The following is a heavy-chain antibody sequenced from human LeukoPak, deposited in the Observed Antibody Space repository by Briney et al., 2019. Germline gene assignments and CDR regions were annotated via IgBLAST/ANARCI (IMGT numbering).Heavy chain of an antibody. V-gene: IGHV1-3*01. D-gene: IGHD6-19*01. CDR1: GYTFTSYA. CDR3: ARDQRSSGFTSRGEYDY. CDR2: INAGNGNT. J-gene: IGHJ4*02. Sequence: ASVKVSCKASGYTFTSYAMHWVRQAPGQRLEWMGWINAGNGNTKYSQKFQGRVTITRDTSASTAYMELSSLRSEDTAVCYCARDQRSSGFTSRGEYDYWGQGTLVTVSS.